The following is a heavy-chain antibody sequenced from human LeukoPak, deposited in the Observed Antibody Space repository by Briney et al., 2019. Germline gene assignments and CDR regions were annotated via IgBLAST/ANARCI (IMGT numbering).Heavy chain of an antibody. CDR1: GGSIRSSNYY. V-gene: IGHV4-39*07. J-gene: IGHJ4*02. D-gene: IGHD2-15*01. Sequence: SETLSLTCTVSGGSIRSSNYYWAWIRQPPGKGLEWIGAIVYSGSAYYNPSLRSRVTISLDTSKNQFSLILTSVTAADTALYYCARDCGGSCYSGFDYWGQGNLVIVSS. CDR2: IVYSGSA. CDR3: ARDCGGSCYSGFDY.